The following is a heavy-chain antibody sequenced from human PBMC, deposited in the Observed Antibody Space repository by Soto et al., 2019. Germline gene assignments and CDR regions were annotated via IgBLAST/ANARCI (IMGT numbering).Heavy chain of an antibody. Sequence: QVQLVQSGAEVKKPGASVKVSCKASGYTFTSYDINWVRQATGQGLEWMGWMNPNSGNTGYAQKFQGRVTMTRTTSIRTAYMELSSLLSEDTAVYYCASMRPRYNWFDPWGQGTLVTVSS. V-gene: IGHV1-8*01. J-gene: IGHJ5*02. CDR3: ASMRPRYNWFDP. CDR2: MNPNSGNT. D-gene: IGHD3-16*01. CDR1: GYTFTSYD.